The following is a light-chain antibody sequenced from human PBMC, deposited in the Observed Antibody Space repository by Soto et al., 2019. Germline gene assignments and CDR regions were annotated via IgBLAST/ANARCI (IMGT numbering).Light chain of an antibody. CDR1: QDISVY. CDR3: QKFNTAPLT. V-gene: IGKV1-27*01. J-gene: IGKJ5*01. Sequence: DIQMTQSPSSLSASVGDRVTITCRASQDISVYLAWYQQKPGKVPKLLIYSASTLQSGVPSRFSGSGSGTDFTRTISRLQPEDVATYYCQKFNTAPLTFCQGTRLEIK. CDR2: SAS.